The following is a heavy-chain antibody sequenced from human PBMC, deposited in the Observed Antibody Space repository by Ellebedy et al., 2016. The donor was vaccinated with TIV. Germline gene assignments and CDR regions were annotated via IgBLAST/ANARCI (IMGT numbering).Heavy chain of an antibody. CDR2: IYSSGST. CDR1: GGSISNYY. J-gene: IGHJ4*02. Sequence: MPGGSLRLSCSVSGGSISNYYSSWIRQSPGKGLDWIGYIYSSGSTNYNPSLKSRLTISVDTSKNQFSLKLSSATAADTAVYYCARLTPPTGIWAFDYWGQGTLVTVSS. D-gene: IGHD1-1*01. CDR3: ARLTPPTGIWAFDY. V-gene: IGHV4-59*08.